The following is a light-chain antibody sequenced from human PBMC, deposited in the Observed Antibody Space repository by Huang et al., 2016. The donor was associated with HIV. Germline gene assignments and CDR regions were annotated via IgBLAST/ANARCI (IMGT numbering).Light chain of an antibody. V-gene: IGKV1-6*01. CDR3: LQDYNYPWM. CDR2: AAS. J-gene: IGKJ1*01. Sequence: AIQMTQSPSSLSASVGDIVTITCRASQGIRNDLGWYQQKPGKSPKLLIYAASSLQSGVPSRFSGSGSGTDFTLTISSLQPEDFATYYCLQDYNYPWMFGQGTKVEIK. CDR1: QGIRND.